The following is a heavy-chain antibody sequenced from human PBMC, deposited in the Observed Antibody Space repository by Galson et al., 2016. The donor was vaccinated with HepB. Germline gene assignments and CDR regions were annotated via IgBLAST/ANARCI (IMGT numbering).Heavy chain of an antibody. CDR1: GDSVSSNAAS. CDR3: ARRSAPLGNFDV. D-gene: IGHD2-15*01. J-gene: IGHJ3*01. V-gene: IGHV6-1*01. CDR2: TYYRSEWYN. Sequence: CAISGDSVSSNAASWNLIRQSPSRGLEWLGRTYYRSEWYNEYALSVRSRITITPDISKNRFSLQLNSVTPEDTAVYFCARRSAPLGNFDVWGQGTAVTVSS.